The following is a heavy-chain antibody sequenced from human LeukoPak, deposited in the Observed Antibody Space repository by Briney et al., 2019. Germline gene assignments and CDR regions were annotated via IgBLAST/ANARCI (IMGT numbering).Heavy chain of an antibody. J-gene: IGHJ4*02. D-gene: IGHD6-19*01. CDR3: ARDTAVAGTLDY. CDR1: GYTFTGYY. CDR2: ISAYNGNT. Sequence: ASVKVSCKASGYTFTGYYMHWVRQAPGQGLEWMGWISAYNGNTNYAQKLQGRVTMTTDTSTSTAYMELRSLRSDDTAVYYCARDTAVAGTLDYWGQGTLVTVSS. V-gene: IGHV1-18*04.